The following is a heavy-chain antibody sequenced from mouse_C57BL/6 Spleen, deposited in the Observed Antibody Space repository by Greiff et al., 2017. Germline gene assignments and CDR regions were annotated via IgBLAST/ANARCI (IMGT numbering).Heavy chain of an antibody. Sequence: VQLQQSGPELVKPGASVKMSCKASGYTFTDYYMHWVKQKPGKGLEWIGEIYPGNGNTYYNEKFKGKATLTADTSSSTAYMQLISRTSEDAAVYFCARYDPFDYWGQVTTLTVSS. D-gene: IGHD2-12*01. J-gene: IGHJ2*01. V-gene: IGHV1-83*01. CDR2: YPGNGNTY. CDR1: YTFTDYYM. CDR3: RYDPFDY.